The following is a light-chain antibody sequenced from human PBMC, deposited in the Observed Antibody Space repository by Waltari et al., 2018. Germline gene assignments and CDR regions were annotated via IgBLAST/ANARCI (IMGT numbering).Light chain of an antibody. V-gene: IGKV4-1*01. CDR2: WAA. J-gene: IGKJ4*01. CDR3: QQYYDTPLS. CDR1: QTIFYGSNNKNY. Sequence: DIVMTQSPDSLAVSLGERATINCKSSQTIFYGSNNKNYLAWYQQKPRQPPRLLLYWAATRESGVPDRFSGSGSGTEFTLTIGSLQAEDVAVYYCQQYYDTPLSFGGGTKVEIK.